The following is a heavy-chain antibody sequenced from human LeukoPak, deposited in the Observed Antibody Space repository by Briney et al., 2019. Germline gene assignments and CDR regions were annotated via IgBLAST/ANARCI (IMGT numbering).Heavy chain of an antibody. D-gene: IGHD2-15*01. J-gene: IGHJ6*02. CDR3: ARVREDCSGGSCYSYYYYGMDV. CDR2: INPSGGST. V-gene: IGHV1-46*01. Sequence: ASVKVSCKASGYTFTSYYVHWVRQAPGQGLEWMGIINPSGGSTSYAQKFQGRVTMTRDTSTSTVYMELSSLRSEDTAVYYCARVREDCSGGSCYSYYYYGMDVWGQGTTVTVSS. CDR1: GYTFTSYY.